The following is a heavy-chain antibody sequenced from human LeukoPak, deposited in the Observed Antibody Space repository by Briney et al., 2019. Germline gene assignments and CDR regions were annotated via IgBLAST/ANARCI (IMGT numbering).Heavy chain of an antibody. CDR1: GFTFSSYV. D-gene: IGHD3-9*01. J-gene: IGHJ4*02. CDR3: AKPSRAPSGYYY. Sequence: QPGRSLRLSCAASGFTFSSYVMSWVRQAPGKGLEWVSSISGNGGYTYYPDSVRGRFTISRDNSKNTLYLQMSSLRVEDTAVYYCAKPSRAPSGYYYWGQGTLVTVSS. CDR2: ISGNGGYT. V-gene: IGHV3-23*01.